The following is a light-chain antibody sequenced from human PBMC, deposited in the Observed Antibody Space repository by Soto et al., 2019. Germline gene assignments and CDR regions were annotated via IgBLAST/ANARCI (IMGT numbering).Light chain of an antibody. V-gene: IGLV2-14*01. Sequence: QSALTQPASVSGSPGQSITISCTGTSSDVGGYNYVSWYQQHPGKAPKLMIYDVSNRPSGVSNRFSGSKSGNTASLTISGLLAEDEADYYCSSYTSSSTSVVFGGGTKVTFL. CDR2: DVS. J-gene: IGLJ2*01. CDR3: SSYTSSSTSVV. CDR1: SSDVGGYNY.